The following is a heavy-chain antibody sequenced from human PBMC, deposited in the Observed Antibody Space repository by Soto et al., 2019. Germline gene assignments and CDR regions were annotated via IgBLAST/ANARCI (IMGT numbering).Heavy chain of an antibody. D-gene: IGHD3-10*01. V-gene: IGHV4-34*01. Sequence: SETLSLTCAVYGGSFSGYYWSWIRQPPGKGLEWIGEINHSGSTNYNPSLKSRVTISVDTSKNQFSLKLSSVTAADTAVYYCGRVFPPSVVRGVINWFDPWGQGTLVTVSS. CDR3: GRVFPPSVVRGVINWFDP. CDR2: INHSGST. J-gene: IGHJ5*02. CDR1: GGSFSGYY.